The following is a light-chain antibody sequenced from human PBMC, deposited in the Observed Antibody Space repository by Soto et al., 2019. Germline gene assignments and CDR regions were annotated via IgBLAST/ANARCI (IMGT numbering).Light chain of an antibody. Sequence: EIVLTQSPATLSLSPGERVTLSCRTSHSVNSHVAWYQQKPGQAPRLLLYGASTRATGIPVRFSGSGFGTEFTLTISSLQSEDFAVYYCQQYKTWPLFGQGTRREIK. CDR3: QQYKTWPL. CDR1: HSVNSH. J-gene: IGKJ5*01. CDR2: GAS. V-gene: IGKV3-15*01.